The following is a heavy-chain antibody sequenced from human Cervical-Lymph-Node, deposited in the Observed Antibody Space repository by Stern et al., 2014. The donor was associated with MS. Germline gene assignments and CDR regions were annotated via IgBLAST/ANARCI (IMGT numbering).Heavy chain of an antibody. CDR2: INSGGSST. J-gene: IGHJ6*02. CDR3: ARSSGASGDAMDV. Sequence: EVQLVESGGGLLQPGGSLRLSCGASGFTFSTYWMHWVRQGPGKGLVWVSRINSGGSSTRYTDSVRCRFTISRDNAKNTVDLQMTSLRAEDTAVYYCARSSGASGDAMDVWGQGTTVTVSS. D-gene: IGHD2-15*01. V-gene: IGHV3-74*01. CDR1: GFTFSTYW.